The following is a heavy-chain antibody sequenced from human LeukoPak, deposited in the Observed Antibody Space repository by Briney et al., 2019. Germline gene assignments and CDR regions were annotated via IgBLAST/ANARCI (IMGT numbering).Heavy chain of an antibody. CDR3: ARDLQT. CDR1: GFTFSSYG. CDR2: ISYDGSNK. D-gene: IGHD4-11*01. Sequence: PGRSLRLSCAASGFTFSSYGMHWVRQAPGKGLEWVAVISYDGSNKYYADSVKGRFTISRDNSKNTLYLQMNSLRADDTAVYYCARDLQTWGQGTLVTVSS. J-gene: IGHJ4*02. V-gene: IGHV3-30*03.